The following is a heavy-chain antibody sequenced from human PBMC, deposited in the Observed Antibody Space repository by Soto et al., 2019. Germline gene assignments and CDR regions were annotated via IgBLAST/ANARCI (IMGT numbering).Heavy chain of an antibody. CDR2: ISAYNGNT. V-gene: IGHV1-18*04. J-gene: IGHJ5*02. CDR3: ARDHCSSTSCYWVNWFDP. D-gene: IGHD2-2*01. Sequence: GASVKVSCKASGYTFTSYGISWVRQAPGRGLEWMGWISAYNGNTNYAQKLQGRVTMTTDTSTSTAYMELRSLRSDDTAVYYCARDHCSSTSCYWVNWFDPWGQGTLVTVSS. CDR1: GYTFTSYG.